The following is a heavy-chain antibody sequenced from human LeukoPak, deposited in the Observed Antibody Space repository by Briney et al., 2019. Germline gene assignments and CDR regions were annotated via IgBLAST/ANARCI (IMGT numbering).Heavy chain of an antibody. Sequence: SVKVSCKASGGTFSSYAISWVRQAPGQGLEWMGGIIPIFGTANYAQKFQGRVTITADESTSTAYMELRSLRSEDTAVYYCGRLGVRTIVDYWGQGTLVTVSS. CDR3: GRLGVRTIVDY. V-gene: IGHV1-69*13. D-gene: IGHD1-14*01. CDR2: IIPIFGTA. J-gene: IGHJ4*02. CDR1: GGTFSSYA.